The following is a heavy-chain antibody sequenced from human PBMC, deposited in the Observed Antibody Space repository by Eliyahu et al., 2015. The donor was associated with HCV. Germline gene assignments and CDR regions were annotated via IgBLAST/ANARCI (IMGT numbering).Heavy chain of an antibody. CDR3: ARGYTPGYSSGWLFDP. J-gene: IGHJ5*02. V-gene: IGHV3-33*01. Sequence: QVQLVESGGGVVQPGRSLRLXCAASGFPFXXXGMHWVRQAPGKGLEWVAVIWYDGSNKYYADSVKGRFTISRDNSKNTLYLQMNSLRAEDTAVYYCARGYTPGYSSGWLFDPWGQGTLVTVSS. CDR2: IWYDGSNK. CDR1: GFPFXXXG. D-gene: IGHD6-19*01.